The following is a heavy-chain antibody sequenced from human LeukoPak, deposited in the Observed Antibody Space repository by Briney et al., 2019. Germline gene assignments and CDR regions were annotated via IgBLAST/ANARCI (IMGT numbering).Heavy chain of an antibody. V-gene: IGHV1-2*02. D-gene: IGHD5-18*01. Sequence: ASVKVSCKASGYTFTGYCMHWVRQAPGQGLEWMGWINPNSGGTNYAQKFQGRVTMTRDTSISTAYMELSRLRSDDTAVYYCARVLRLQLWLPDYWGQGTLVTVSS. CDR3: ARVLRLQLWLPDY. J-gene: IGHJ4*02. CDR2: INPNSGGT. CDR1: GYTFTGYC.